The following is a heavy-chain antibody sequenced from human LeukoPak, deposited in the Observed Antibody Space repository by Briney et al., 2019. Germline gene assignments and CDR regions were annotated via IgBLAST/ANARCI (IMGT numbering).Heavy chain of an antibody. CDR1: GFSFSSYG. CDR3: AKASVWTMVRVVSYFDE. CDR2: ISYSGNNT. V-gene: IGHV3-23*01. Sequence: GGSLTPSCAASGFSFSSYGMTWVRQPPGKGLEWVSGISYSGNNTCYGDSVNGRFTISRDNSKKTLDLQMHSLRAEDMAVYYCAKASVWTMVRVVSYFDEWGQGIQVTVSS. D-gene: IGHD3-10*01. J-gene: IGHJ4*02.